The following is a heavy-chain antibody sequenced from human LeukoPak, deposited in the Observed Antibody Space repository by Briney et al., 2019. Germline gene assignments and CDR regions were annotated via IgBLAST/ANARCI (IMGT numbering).Heavy chain of an antibody. CDR1: GFTFSSYW. D-gene: IGHD2-2*01. V-gene: IGHV3-74*01. CDR2: ISPDGSIT. CDR3: ARDQMRPYQYYMDV. J-gene: IGHJ6*03. Sequence: GGSLRLSCAASGFTFSSYWIHWVRQAPGKGLVWVSRISPDGSITNYADSVQGRFTISRDNSKNTLYLQMNSLRAEDTAMYYCARDQMRPYQYYMDVWGKGTTVTVSS.